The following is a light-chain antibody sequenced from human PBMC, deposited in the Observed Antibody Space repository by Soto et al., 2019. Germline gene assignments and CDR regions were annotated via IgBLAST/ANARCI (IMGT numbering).Light chain of an antibody. J-gene: IGLJ2*01. CDR1: SSNIGNNF. Sequence: QAVVTQPPSVSAAPGQKVTISCSGSSSNIGNNFVSWYQQLPGTAPKLLIYDNNKRPSGIPDRFSGSKSGTSATLGITGLQTGDEADYYCGTWDSSLSAGVLGGGTKVTVL. CDR3: GTWDSSLSAGV. V-gene: IGLV1-51*01. CDR2: DNN.